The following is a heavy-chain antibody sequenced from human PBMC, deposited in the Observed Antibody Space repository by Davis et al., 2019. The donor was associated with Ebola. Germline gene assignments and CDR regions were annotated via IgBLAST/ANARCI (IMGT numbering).Heavy chain of an antibody. Sequence: AASVKVSCKASGYTFTSYGISWVRQAPGQGLEWMGWISAYNGNTNYAQKLQGRVTMTTDTSTSTAYMELRSLRSDDTAVYYCARGLYSSGYYYSKWFDPWGQGTLVTVSS. CDR2: ISAYNGNT. V-gene: IGHV1-18*01. J-gene: IGHJ5*02. D-gene: IGHD3-22*01. CDR1: GYTFTSYG. CDR3: ARGLYSSGYYYSKWFDP.